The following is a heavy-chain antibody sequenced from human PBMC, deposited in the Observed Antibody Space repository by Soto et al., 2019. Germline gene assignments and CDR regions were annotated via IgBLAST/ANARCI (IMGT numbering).Heavy chain of an antibody. D-gene: IGHD1-7*01. CDR1: GGSITDYS. CDR2: ISATGKN. Sequence: QVQLQESGPGRVKPSETLSLTCSVSGGSITDYSWNWIRQSAGKGLEWIGRISATGKNQVNPSLQSRVTMSLHTSKNQFSLKLTSVTAADTAVYYCAWESGENWSYEAYWGQGTLVTVSS. CDR3: AWESGENWSYEAY. V-gene: IGHV4-4*07. J-gene: IGHJ4*02.